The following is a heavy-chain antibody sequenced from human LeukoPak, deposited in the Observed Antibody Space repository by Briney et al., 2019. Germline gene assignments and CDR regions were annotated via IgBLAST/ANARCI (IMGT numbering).Heavy chain of an antibody. CDR3: AKDGRWQQSYPWFDP. CDR1: GFTFSSYA. CDR2: IRYDGSNK. V-gene: IGHV3-30*02. D-gene: IGHD6-13*01. J-gene: IGHJ5*02. Sequence: GGSLRLSCAASGFTFSSYAMHWVRQAPGKGLEWVAFIRYDGSNKYYADSVKGRFTISRDNSKNTLYLQMNSLRAEDTAVYYCAKDGRWQQSYPWFDPWGQGTLVTVSS.